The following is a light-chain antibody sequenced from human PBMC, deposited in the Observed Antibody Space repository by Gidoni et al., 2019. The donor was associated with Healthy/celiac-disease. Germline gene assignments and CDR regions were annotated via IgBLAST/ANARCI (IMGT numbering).Light chain of an antibody. Sequence: QSALPHPRSVSGSPGQSVTISCTGTSSDVGGYNYVSWYQQHPGKAPKLMIYDVSKRPSGVPDRFSGSKSGNTASLTISGLQAEDEADYYCCSYAGSYTFDVVFGGGTKLTVL. CDR2: DVS. V-gene: IGLV2-11*01. CDR3: CSYAGSYTFDVV. CDR1: SSDVGGYNY. J-gene: IGLJ2*01.